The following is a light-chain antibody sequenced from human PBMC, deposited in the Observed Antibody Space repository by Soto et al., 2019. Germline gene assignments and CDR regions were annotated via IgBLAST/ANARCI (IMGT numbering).Light chain of an antibody. CDR2: GAS. J-gene: IGKJ3*01. CDR3: QQYASSPFT. CDR1: QRVSSSY. V-gene: IGKV3-20*01. Sequence: EFVLTQSPGTLSLSPGERATLSCMASQRVSSSYLAWYQQKPGQAPRLLIYGASSRATGIPDRFSGSGSGTDFTLTISRLEPEDFAVYYCQQYASSPFTFGPGTKVDIK.